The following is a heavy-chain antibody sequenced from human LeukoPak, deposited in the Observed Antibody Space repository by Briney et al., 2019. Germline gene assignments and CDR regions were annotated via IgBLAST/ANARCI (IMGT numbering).Heavy chain of an antibody. J-gene: IGHJ5*02. V-gene: IGHV4-4*07. CDR2: VYVSGST. CDR3: ARDGYYGDYVSS. Sequence: SQTLSLTCSVSGGSTSNYYRSCSRQPAGKGQEWIGRVYVSGSTNYNPSLKSRVTMSVDTSKNQFSLNLRSVTAADTAVYYCARDGYYGDYVSSWGQGTLVTVSS. D-gene: IGHD3-16*01. CDR1: GGSTSNYY.